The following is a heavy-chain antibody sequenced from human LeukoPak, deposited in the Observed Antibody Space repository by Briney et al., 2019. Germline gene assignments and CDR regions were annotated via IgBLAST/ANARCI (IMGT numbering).Heavy chain of an antibody. J-gene: IGHJ5*02. CDR1: GGSISSSSYY. CDR3: ARLVVVAATSCWFDP. V-gene: IGHV4-39*01. D-gene: IGHD2-15*01. Sequence: PSETLSLTCTVSGGSISSSSYYWGWIRQPPGKGLEWIGSIYYSGSTYYNPSLKSRVTISVDTSKNQFSLKLSSVTAADTAVYYCARLVVVAATSCWFDPWGQGTLVTVSS. CDR2: IYYSGST.